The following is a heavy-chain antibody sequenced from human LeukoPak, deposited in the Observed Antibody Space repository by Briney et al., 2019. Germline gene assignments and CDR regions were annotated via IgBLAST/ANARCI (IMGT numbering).Heavy chain of an antibody. Sequence: GGSLRLSCAASEFTFSSYEMNWVRQAPGKGLESVSFISSSADTILYADSVKGRFTISRDNGKNALYLQMNSLRAEDTAVYYCTKERGSYWGQGTLVTVSS. CDR1: EFTFSSYE. J-gene: IGHJ4*02. CDR3: TKERGSY. V-gene: IGHV3-48*03. CDR2: ISSSADTI.